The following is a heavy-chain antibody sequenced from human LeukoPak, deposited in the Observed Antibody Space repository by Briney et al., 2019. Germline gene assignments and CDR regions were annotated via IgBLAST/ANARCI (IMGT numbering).Heavy chain of an antibody. CDR1: GFTFGDYG. CDR3: AAQGYCSDGSCS. D-gene: IGHD2-15*01. CDR2: INWNGGST. J-gene: IGHJ5*02. Sequence: GGSLRLSCAASGFTFGDYGMSWVRQAPGKGLEWVSGINWNGGSTGYADSVKGRFTISRDNAKNSLYLQMNSLRAKDTAFYYCAAQGYCSDGSCSWGQGTLVTVSS. V-gene: IGHV3-20*04.